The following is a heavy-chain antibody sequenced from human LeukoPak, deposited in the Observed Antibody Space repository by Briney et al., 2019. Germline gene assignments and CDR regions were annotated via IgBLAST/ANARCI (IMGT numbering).Heavy chain of an antibody. CDR2: ISWNSGSI. D-gene: IGHD2-15*01. Sequence: GGSLRLSCAASGFTFSSYAMHWVRQAPGKGLEWVSGISWNSGSIGYADSVKGRFTISRDNAKNSLYLQMNSLRAEDTALYYCAKGGYCSGGSCYVDYWGQGTLVTVSS. CDR3: AKGGYCSGGSCYVDY. CDR1: GFTFSSYA. J-gene: IGHJ4*02. V-gene: IGHV3-9*01.